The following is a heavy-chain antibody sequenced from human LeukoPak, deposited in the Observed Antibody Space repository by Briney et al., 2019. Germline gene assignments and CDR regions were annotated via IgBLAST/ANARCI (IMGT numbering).Heavy chain of an antibody. V-gene: IGHV4-39*07. CDR3: ANMGYSYAPGLFDP. CDR2: IYGSGNT. D-gene: IGHD5-18*01. J-gene: IGHJ5*02. Sequence: PSETLSLTCTVSGASISSSSYYWDWIRQPPGKGLEWIGSIYGSGNTYYKPSLKSRVTISVDTSKNQFSLKLSSVTAADTAVYYCANMGYSYAPGLFDPWGQGTLVTVSS. CDR1: GASISSSSYY.